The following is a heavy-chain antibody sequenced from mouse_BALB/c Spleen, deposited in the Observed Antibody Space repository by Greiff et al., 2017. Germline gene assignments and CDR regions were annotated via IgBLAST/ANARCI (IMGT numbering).Heavy chain of an antibody. CDR1: GYTFTSYY. CDR2: IYPGNVNT. CDR3: ARSKEVVDY. J-gene: IGHJ2*01. V-gene: IGHV1S56*01. Sequence: VQLQQSGPELVKPGASVRISCKASGYTFTSYYIHWVKQRPGQGLEWIGWIYPGNVNTKYNEKFKGKATLTADKSSSTAYMQLSSLTSEDSAVYFCARSKEVVDYWGQGTTLTVSS.